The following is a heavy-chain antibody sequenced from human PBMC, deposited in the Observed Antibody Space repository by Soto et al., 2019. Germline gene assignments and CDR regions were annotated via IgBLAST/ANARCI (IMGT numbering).Heavy chain of an antibody. CDR2: IYYSGST. D-gene: IGHD3-10*01. Sequence: SETLSLTCTVSGGSISSGDYYWSWIRQPPGKGLEWIGYIYYSGSTYYNPSLKSRVTISVDTSKNQFSLKLSSATAADTAVYYCARDLLKGPFDYWGQGTLVTVSS. CDR3: ARDLLKGPFDY. V-gene: IGHV4-30-4*01. J-gene: IGHJ4*02. CDR1: GGSISSGDYY.